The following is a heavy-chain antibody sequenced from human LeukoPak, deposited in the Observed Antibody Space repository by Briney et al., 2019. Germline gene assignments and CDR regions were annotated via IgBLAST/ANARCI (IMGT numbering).Heavy chain of an antibody. Sequence: GGSLRLSCAASGFTFSSYAMSWVRQAPGKGLEWVSAISGSGGSTYYADSVKGRFTISRDNSKNTLYLQMNSLRAEDTAVYYYAAAPTDVYYFDYWGQGTLVTVSS. V-gene: IGHV3-23*01. CDR2: ISGSGGST. J-gene: IGHJ4*02. D-gene: IGHD4-17*01. CDR3: AAAPTDVYYFDY. CDR1: GFTFSSYA.